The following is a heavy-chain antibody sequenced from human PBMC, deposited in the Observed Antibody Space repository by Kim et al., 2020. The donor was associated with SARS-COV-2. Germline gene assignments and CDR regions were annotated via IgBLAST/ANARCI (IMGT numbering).Heavy chain of an antibody. CDR2: INQDGSDK. J-gene: IGHJ5*02. CDR1: GFRFSTYW. Sequence: GSLRLSCAGSGFRFSTYWMSWIRQSPGRGLEWVANINQDGSDKFYVDSVKGRFTITRDNAKNALYLQMNSLRAEDPAVYYCVRRDCSGHLCAFSHWFDPWSYGSPVTLSS. D-gene: IGHD2-15*01. CDR3: VRRDCSGHLCAFSHWFDP. V-gene: IGHV3-7*01.